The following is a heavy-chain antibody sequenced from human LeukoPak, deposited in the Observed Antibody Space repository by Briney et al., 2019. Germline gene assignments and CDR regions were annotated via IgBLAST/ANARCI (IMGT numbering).Heavy chain of an antibody. CDR2: IYYSGSI. CDR1: GGSISSYY. D-gene: IGHD5-18*01. J-gene: IGHJ2*01. CDR3: ARYSHLNWYFDL. V-gene: IGHV4-59*01. Sequence: SETLSLTCTVSGGSISSYYWSWIRQPPGKGLEWIGYIYYSGSINYNPSLKSRVTISVDTSKNQFSLKVTSVTAADTAVYYCARYSHLNWYFDLWGRGALVTVSS.